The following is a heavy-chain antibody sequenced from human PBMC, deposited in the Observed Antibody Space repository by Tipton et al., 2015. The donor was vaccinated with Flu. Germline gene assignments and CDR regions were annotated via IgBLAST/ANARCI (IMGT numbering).Heavy chain of an antibody. CDR2: IYPGDSET. Sequence: MQLVQSGAELKKPGESLKISCKGSGYTFSNYWIGWVRQLPGKGLEWMGIIYPGDSETRYSPSFQGQVTISADKSISTAYLQWSSLKASDPAIYYCARTEPVDLTVAGGGWFDPWGQGTLVTVSS. J-gene: IGHJ5*02. CDR3: ARTEPVDLTVAGGGWFDP. CDR1: GYTFSNYW. V-gene: IGHV5-51*01. D-gene: IGHD4-23*01.